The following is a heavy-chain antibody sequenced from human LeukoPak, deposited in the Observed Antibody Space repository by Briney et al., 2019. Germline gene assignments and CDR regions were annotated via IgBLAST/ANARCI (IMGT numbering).Heavy chain of an antibody. CDR3: ASWFGENDALDI. CDR2: INPSGGST. J-gene: IGHJ3*02. Sequence: ASVKVSCKASGYTFTSQYVHWVRQAPGRGLEWMGIINPSGGSTRYAQKFQGRVTMTRDTSTSTVCMELRRLRSEDTAVYYCASWFGENDALDIWGQGTMVTVSS. CDR1: GYTFTSQY. D-gene: IGHD3-10*01. V-gene: IGHV1-46*01.